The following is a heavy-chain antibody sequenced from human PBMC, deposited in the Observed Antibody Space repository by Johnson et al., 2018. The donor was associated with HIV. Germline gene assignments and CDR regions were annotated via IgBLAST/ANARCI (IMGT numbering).Heavy chain of an antibody. V-gene: IGHV3-73*02. Sequence: VQLVESGGGLVQPGGSLKLSCAASGFTFSGSAMHWVRQASGKGLEWVGRIRSKANSYATAYAASVKGRFTISRDDSKNTLYWQMNSLKTEDTAVYYCTRSIAATGRDALDIWGQGTMVTVSS. CDR2: IRSKANSYAT. CDR1: GFTFSGSA. J-gene: IGHJ3*02. CDR3: TRSIAATGRDALDI. D-gene: IGHD6-13*01.